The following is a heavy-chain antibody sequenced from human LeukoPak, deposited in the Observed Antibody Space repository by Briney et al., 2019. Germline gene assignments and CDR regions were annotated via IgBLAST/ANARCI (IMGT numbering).Heavy chain of an antibody. CDR1: GFTFSSYD. Sequence: PGGSLRLSCAASGFTFSSYDMHWVRQATGKGLEWVSAIGTAGDTYYPSSVKGRFTISRENAKNSLYLQMNSLRAEDTAIYYCATDRKVGTWDPRFNYWGQGTLVTVSS. CDR3: ATDRKVGTWDPRFNY. CDR2: IGTAGDT. D-gene: IGHD4-23*01. V-gene: IGHV3-13*01. J-gene: IGHJ4*02.